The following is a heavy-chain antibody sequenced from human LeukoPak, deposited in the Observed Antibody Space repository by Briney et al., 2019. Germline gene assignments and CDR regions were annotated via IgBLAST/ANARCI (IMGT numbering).Heavy chain of an antibody. V-gene: IGHV4-61*02. CDR1: GGSISSGSYY. CDR2: IYTSGST. Sequence: SETLSLTCTVSGGSISSGSYYWSWIRQPAGKGLEWIGRIYTSGSTNYNPSLKSRVTISVDTSKKQFSLKLSSVTAADTAVYYCAREGRSGYYYGGFDYWGQGTLVTVSS. CDR3: AREGRSGYYYGGFDY. D-gene: IGHD3-22*01. J-gene: IGHJ4*02.